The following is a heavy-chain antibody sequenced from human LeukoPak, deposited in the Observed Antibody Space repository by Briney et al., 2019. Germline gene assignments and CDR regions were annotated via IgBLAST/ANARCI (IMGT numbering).Heavy chain of an antibody. J-gene: IGHJ6*03. Sequence: SETLSLTCTVSGGSISSGDYYWSWIRQPPGKGLEWIGYIYYSGSTYYNPSLKSRVTISVDTSKNQFSLKLSSVTAADTAVYYCATTSDPRFLEWLPGYYYYYMDVWGKGTTVTVSS. V-gene: IGHV4-30-4*08. CDR2: IYYSGST. D-gene: IGHD3-3*01. CDR3: ATTSDPRFLEWLPGYYYYYMDV. CDR1: GGSISSGDYY.